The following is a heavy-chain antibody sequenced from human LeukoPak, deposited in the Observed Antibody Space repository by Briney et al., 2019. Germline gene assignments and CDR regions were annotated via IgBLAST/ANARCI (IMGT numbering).Heavy chain of an antibody. V-gene: IGHV4-59*01. CDR3: ERVYQSAEYYFDY. D-gene: IGHD2-2*01. Sequence: SETLSLTCTVSGGSIDSYYWSWIRQPPGKGLEWIGYIYYTGSTEYHPSLKSRVTISLDTSKNQFSLKLTFVTAADTAVYYCERVYQSAEYYFDYWGQGNLVSVSS. CDR1: GGSIDSYY. CDR2: IYYTGST. J-gene: IGHJ4*02.